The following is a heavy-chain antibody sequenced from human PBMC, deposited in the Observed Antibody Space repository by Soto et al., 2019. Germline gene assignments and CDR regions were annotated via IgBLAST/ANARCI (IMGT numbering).Heavy chain of an antibody. J-gene: IGHJ6*03. D-gene: IGHD6-19*01. CDR1: GFTFSSYS. V-gene: IGHV3-48*01. CDR2: ISSSSSTI. CDR3: ARYSSGTNYYYYYYMDV. Sequence: GGSLRLSCAASGFTFSSYSMNWVRQAPGKGLEWVSYISSSSSTIYYADSVKGRLTISRDNAKNSLYLQMNSLRAEDTAVYYCARYSSGTNYYYYYYMDVWGKGTTVTVSS.